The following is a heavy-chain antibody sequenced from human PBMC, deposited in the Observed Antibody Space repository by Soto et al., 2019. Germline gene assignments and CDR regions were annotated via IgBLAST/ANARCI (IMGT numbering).Heavy chain of an antibody. CDR2: IIPIFGTA. Sequence: QVQLVQSGAEVKKPGSSVKVSCKASGGTFSSYAISWVRQAPGQGLEWMGGIIPIFGTANYAQKFQGRVTITADESTSTAYMERGSLRSEDTAVYYCARDLWEAGRQWLHYYYYGMDVWGQGTTVTVSS. CDR3: ARDLWEAGRQWLHYYYYGMDV. V-gene: IGHV1-69*01. J-gene: IGHJ6*02. D-gene: IGHD5-12*01. CDR1: GGTFSSYA.